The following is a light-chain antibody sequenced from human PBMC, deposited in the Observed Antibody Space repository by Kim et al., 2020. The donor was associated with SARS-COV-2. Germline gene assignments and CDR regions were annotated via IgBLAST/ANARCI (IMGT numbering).Light chain of an antibody. Sequence: SASVGDRVTITCRASQTIDKYLNWYQQKAGKAPKLLIYGVANLQSGVPSRFSGSGSGTEFTLTISPLQPEDFAIYYCQQSYNTPAFGPGTKVDIK. J-gene: IGKJ3*01. V-gene: IGKV1-39*01. CDR3: QQSYNTPA. CDR2: GVA. CDR1: QTIDKY.